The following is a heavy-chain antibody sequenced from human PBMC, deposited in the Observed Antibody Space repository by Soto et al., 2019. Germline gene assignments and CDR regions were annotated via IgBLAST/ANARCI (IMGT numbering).Heavy chain of an antibody. D-gene: IGHD3-10*01. CDR2: IIPIFGTA. CDR1: GGTFSSYA. CDR3: ASSPVNNYYYYGMDV. V-gene: IGHV1-69*12. Sequence: QVQLVQSGAEVKKPGSSVKVSCKASGGTFSSYAISCVRQATGQGLEWMGGIIPIFGTANYAQKFQGRVTITADESTRTAYMELSSLRSEDTGVYYYASSPVNNYYYYGMDVWGQGTTVTVSS. J-gene: IGHJ6*02.